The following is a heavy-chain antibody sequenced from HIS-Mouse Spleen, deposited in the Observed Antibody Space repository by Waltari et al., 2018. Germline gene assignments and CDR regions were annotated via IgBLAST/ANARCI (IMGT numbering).Heavy chain of an antibody. Sequence: QLQLQESGPGLVKPSATLSLTCTVPGGSIRRSRYYWRWIRQPPGKGLEWIGSIYYSGSTYYNPSLKSRVTISVDTSKNQFSLKLSSVTAADTAVYYCAREIPYSSSWYDWYFDLWGRGTLVTVSS. V-gene: IGHV4-39*07. CDR1: GGSIRRSRYY. J-gene: IGHJ2*01. CDR3: AREIPYSSSWYDWYFDL. CDR2: IYYSGST. D-gene: IGHD6-13*01.